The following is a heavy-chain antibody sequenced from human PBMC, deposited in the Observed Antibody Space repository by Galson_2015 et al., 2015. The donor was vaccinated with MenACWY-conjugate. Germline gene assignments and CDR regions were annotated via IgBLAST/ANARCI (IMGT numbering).Heavy chain of an antibody. V-gene: IGHV1-69*13. D-gene: IGHD3-22*01. CDR3: ASFSNFYFDTTVGFYFEY. CDR1: GASVNSHA. CDR2: TIPMYGTA. Sequence: SVKVSCKASGASVNSHAVSWVRQAPGQGLEWMGGTIPMYGTANYAQRFQGRVTIIADGSTNTDYMERSSLRPEDTAVYYCASFSNFYFDTTVGFYFEYWGQGTLVTVAS. J-gene: IGHJ4*02.